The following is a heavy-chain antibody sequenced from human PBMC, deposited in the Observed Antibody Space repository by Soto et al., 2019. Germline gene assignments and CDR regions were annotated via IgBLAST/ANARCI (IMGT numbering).Heavy chain of an antibody. J-gene: IGHJ6*03. D-gene: IGHD3-10*01. CDR3: ARDAVSYYYYYMDV. Sequence: SVKVSCKASGGTFSSSAISWVRQAPGQGLEWMGGIIPIFGTANYAQKFQGRVTITADESTSTAYMELSSLRSEDTAVYYCARDAVSYYYYYMDVWGKGTTVTAP. CDR2: IIPIFGTA. CDR1: GGTFSSSA. V-gene: IGHV1-69*13.